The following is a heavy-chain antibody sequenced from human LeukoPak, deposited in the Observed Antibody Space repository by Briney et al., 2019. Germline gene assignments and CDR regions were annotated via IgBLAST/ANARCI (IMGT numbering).Heavy chain of an antibody. J-gene: IGHJ4*02. Sequence: GGSLRLSCAASGFTFSSYWMSWVRQAPGKGLEWVANIKQDGSEKYYVDSVKGRFTISRDNAKNSLYLQMNSLRAEDTAVYYCARVGYSSSWXLIDYWGQGTLVTVSS. CDR3: ARVGYSSSWXLIDY. D-gene: IGHD6-13*01. CDR1: GFTFSSYW. V-gene: IGHV3-7*01. CDR2: IKQDGSEK.